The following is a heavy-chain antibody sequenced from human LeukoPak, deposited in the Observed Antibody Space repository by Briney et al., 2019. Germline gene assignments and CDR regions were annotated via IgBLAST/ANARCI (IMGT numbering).Heavy chain of an antibody. V-gene: IGHV3-13*01. CDR3: AREGTGTTRDAFDI. D-gene: IGHD1-1*01. CDR2: IGTAGDT. Sequence: GGSLRLSCAASGFTFSSYDMHWVRQATGKGLEWVSAIGTAGDTYYPGSVKGRFTISREDAKNSLYLQMNSLRAGDTAVYYCAREGTGTTRDAFDIWGQGTMVTVSS. CDR1: GFTFSSYD. J-gene: IGHJ3*02.